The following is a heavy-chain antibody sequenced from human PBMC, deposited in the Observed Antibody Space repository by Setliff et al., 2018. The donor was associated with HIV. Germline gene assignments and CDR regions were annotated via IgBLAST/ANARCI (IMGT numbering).Heavy chain of an antibody. D-gene: IGHD2-15*01. Sequence: PSETLSLTCTVSGGSISSGTYFWSWIRQPAGKGLEWVGYIHYSGSTKYNSSLKRRVTMSIDTSKNQFSLKLSSATAADTAIYYCARVDRVESAFDIWGQGAMVTVSS. CDR2: IHYSGST. CDR1: GGSISSGTYF. CDR3: ARVDRVESAFDI. J-gene: IGHJ3*02. V-gene: IGHV4-61*10.